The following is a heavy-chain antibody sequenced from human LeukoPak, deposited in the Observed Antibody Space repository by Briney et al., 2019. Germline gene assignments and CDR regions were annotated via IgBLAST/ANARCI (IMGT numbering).Heavy chain of an antibody. Sequence: PSETLSLTCTVSGDSFSSVTDYWAWIRQPPGKGLEWIASGDYSGGTYYNPSLESRVAISVDTSKNQFSLKLSSVTAADTAVYYCARHFKPIMVRGVYFDYWGQGTLVTVSS. J-gene: IGHJ4*02. V-gene: IGHV4-39*01. CDR3: ARHFKPIMVRGVYFDY. D-gene: IGHD3-10*01. CDR2: GDYSGGT. CDR1: GDSFSSVTDY.